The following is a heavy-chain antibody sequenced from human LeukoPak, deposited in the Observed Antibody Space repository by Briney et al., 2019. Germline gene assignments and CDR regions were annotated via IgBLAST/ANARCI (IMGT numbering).Heavy chain of an antibody. D-gene: IGHD2-2*01. CDR3: AKARVGIRYCSCSSCSLLYY. CDR2: ISWNSGSI. J-gene: IGHJ4*02. V-gene: IGHV3-9*01. Sequence: GRSLRLSCAASGFTFDDYAMHWVRQAPGKGLEWVSGISWNSGSIGYADSVKGRFTISRDNAKNSLYLQMNSLRAEDTALYYCAKARVGIRYCSCSSCSLLYYWGQGTLVTVSS. CDR1: GFTFDDYA.